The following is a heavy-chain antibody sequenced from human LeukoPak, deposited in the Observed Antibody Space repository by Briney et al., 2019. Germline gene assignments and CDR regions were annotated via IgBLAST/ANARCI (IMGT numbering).Heavy chain of an antibody. Sequence: GGSLRLSCAASGFTFSSYWMSWVRQAPGKGLEWVANIKQDGSEKYYVDSVKGRFTISRDNAKNLLYLQMNSLRAEDTAVYYCARDGWGIVGAKDYFDYWGQGTLVTVSS. J-gene: IGHJ4*02. CDR2: IKQDGSEK. CDR3: ARDGWGIVGAKDYFDY. CDR1: GFTFSSYW. D-gene: IGHD1-26*01. V-gene: IGHV3-7*03.